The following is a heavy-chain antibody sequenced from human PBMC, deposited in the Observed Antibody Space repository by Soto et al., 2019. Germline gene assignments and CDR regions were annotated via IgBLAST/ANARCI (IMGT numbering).Heavy chain of an antibody. CDR2: IKTDGSVT. Sequence: PGGSLRLSCAASGFTFSTYWMHWVRQAPGKGLVWVSRIKTDGSVTTYADSVRGRCTISRDNAKNTLYLQMNTLRAEDTAVYYCARDLGGSHDYWGRGTLVTVSS. J-gene: IGHJ4*02. CDR3: ARDLGGSHDY. D-gene: IGHD3-16*01. CDR1: GFTFSTYW. V-gene: IGHV3-74*01.